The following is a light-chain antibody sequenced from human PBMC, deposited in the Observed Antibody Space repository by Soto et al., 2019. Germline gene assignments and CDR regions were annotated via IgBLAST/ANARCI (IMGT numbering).Light chain of an antibody. CDR1: QTVNSR. J-gene: IGKJ1*01. CDR2: HTS. CDR3: HQRQSWHRT. Sequence: EIVLTQSPATLSSSPGERATLSCRASQTVNSRLAWYKHKPGQAPRLLIYHTSNRATGIPDRFSGSGSGKDFTLTISSLENEDFEVYYCHQRQSWHRTCGQGTKVDIK. V-gene: IGKV3-11*01.